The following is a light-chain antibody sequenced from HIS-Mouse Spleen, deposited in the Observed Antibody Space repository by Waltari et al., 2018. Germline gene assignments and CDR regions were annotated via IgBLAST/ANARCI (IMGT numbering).Light chain of an antibody. V-gene: IGLV9-49*01. CDR3: GADHGSGSNFVWV. CDR2: VGTGGIVG. Sequence: QPVLTQPPSASASLGASVTLTCPLSSGSSHYKVDWHQQKPGKGPRFVMRVGTGGIVGAKGDGIPDRFSVLGSGLNRYLTIKNIQEEDESDYHCGADHGSGSNFVWVFGGGTKLTVL. CDR1: SGSSHYK. J-gene: IGLJ3*02.